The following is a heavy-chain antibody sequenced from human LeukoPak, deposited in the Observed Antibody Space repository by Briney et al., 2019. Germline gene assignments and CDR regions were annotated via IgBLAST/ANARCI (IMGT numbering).Heavy chain of an antibody. D-gene: IGHD2-2*01. CDR1: GYSISSGYY. CDR3: ARASYCSSTSCYYEGAFDI. CDR2: IYHSGST. J-gene: IGHJ3*02. V-gene: IGHV4-38-2*02. Sequence: SETLSLTCTVSGYSISSGYYWGWIRQPPGKGLEWIGSIYHSGSTYYNPSLKSRVTISVDTSKNQFSLKLRSVTAADTAVYYCARASYCSSTSCYYEGAFDIWGQGTMVTVSS.